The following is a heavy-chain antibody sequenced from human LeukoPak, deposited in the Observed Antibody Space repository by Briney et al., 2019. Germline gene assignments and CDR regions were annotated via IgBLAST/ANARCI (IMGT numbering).Heavy chain of an antibody. CDR1: GGSFSGYY. CDR2: INHSGST. CDR3: ARTTVTPYYYYYYMDV. V-gene: IGHV4-34*01. D-gene: IGHD4-17*01. Sequence: SETLSLTCAVYGGSFSGYYWSWIRQPPGKGLEWIGEINHSGSTNYNPSLKSRVTISVDTSKNQFSLKLSSVTAADTAVYYCARTTVTPYYYYYYMDVWGKGTTVTIS. J-gene: IGHJ6*03.